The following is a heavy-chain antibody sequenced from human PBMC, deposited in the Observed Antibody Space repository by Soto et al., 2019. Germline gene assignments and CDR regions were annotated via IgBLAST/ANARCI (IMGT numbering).Heavy chain of an antibody. J-gene: IGHJ3*02. CDR2: INPSGGST. D-gene: IGHD3-22*01. CDR1: GYTFTSYD. CDR3: AREYYYDRRSNAFDI. V-gene: IGHV1-46*03. Sequence: GASVKVSCKASGYTFTSYDMHWVRQAPGQGLEWMGIINPSGGSTSYAQKFQGRVTMTRDTSTSTVYMELSSLRSEDTAVYYCAREYYYDRRSNAFDIWGQGTMVTVSS.